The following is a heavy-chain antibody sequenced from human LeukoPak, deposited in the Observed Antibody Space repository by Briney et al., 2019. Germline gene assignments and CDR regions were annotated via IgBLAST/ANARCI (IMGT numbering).Heavy chain of an antibody. Sequence: QPGGSLNLSCAASGFTFSSYAMTWVRQAPGRGLEWVARIKEDGSDTYYVDSVKGRFTISRDKAKKTVYLQMNSLRVEDTAVYYCAREGWYLDYWGRGTVVTVSS. V-gene: IGHV3-7*05. CDR2: IKEDGSDT. CDR3: AREGWYLDY. J-gene: IGHJ4*02. D-gene: IGHD2-15*01. CDR1: GFTFSSYA.